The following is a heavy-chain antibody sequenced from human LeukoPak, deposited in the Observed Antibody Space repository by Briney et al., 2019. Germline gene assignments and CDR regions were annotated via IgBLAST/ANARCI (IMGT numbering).Heavy chain of an antibody. V-gene: IGHV4-59*01. Sequence: GSLRLSCAASGFTFSDYYMSWIRQPPGKGLEWIGFIYYSGSTNYSPSLQSRVTISVDTSKNQFSLKLRSVTAADTAVYYCARTSQRGYCSSGYCSSWFDPWGPGTLVTVSS. J-gene: IGHJ5*02. CDR2: IYYSGST. D-gene: IGHD2-15*01. CDR1: GFTFSDYY. CDR3: ARTSQRGYCSSGYCSSWFDP.